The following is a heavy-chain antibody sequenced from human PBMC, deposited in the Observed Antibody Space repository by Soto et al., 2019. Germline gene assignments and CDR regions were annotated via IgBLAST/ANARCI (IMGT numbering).Heavy chain of an antibody. J-gene: IGHJ4*02. D-gene: IGHD3-16*02. CDR1: GFTFSSYG. Sequence: QVQLVESGGGVVQPGRSRRLSCAASGFTFSSYGMHWVRQAPGKGLEWVAVISYDGSNKYYADSVKGRFTISRDNSKNTLYLQMNSLRTEDTAVYYCAKENYVWGSYHIDYWGQGTLVTVSS. CDR2: ISYDGSNK. V-gene: IGHV3-30*18. CDR3: AKENYVWGSYHIDY.